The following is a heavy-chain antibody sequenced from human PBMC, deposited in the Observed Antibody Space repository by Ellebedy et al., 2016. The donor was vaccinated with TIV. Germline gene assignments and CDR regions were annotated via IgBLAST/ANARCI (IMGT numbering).Heavy chain of an antibody. CDR3: ARGYSSGWGYDY. CDR1: GGSISSGGYS. Sequence: MPSETLSLTCTVSGGSISSGGYSWSWIRQPPGKGLEWIGYIYHSGSTYYNPSLKSRVTISVDRSKNQFSLKLSSVTAADTAVYYCARGYSSGWGYDYWGQGTLVTVSS. D-gene: IGHD6-19*01. CDR2: IYHSGST. J-gene: IGHJ4*02. V-gene: IGHV4-30-2*01.